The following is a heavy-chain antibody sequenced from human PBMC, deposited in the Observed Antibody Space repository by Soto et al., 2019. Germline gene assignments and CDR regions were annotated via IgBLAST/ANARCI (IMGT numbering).Heavy chain of an antibody. V-gene: IGHV3-30-3*01. D-gene: IGHD2-2*01. CDR1: GFTFSDYA. CDR3: ARPAATAIFYSGMDV. CDR2: ISFDGSNE. Sequence: GGSLRLSCAASGFTFSDYAMHWVRQAPGKGLEWVAIISFDGSNEHYADSVQGRFTISRDNSENTLYLQMNSLRADDTAVYYCARPAATAIFYSGMDVWGQGTTVTVSS. J-gene: IGHJ6*02.